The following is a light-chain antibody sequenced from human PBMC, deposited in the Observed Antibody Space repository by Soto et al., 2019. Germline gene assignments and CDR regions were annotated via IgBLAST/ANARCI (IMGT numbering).Light chain of an antibody. CDR2: EDT. CDR1: SRDVGIYNL. CDR3: CSYAGRSTYV. V-gene: IGLV2-23*01. J-gene: IGLJ1*01. Sequence: QSLLTQPASVSGSPGQSITISCTGTSRDVGIYNLVSWYQLHPGKVPKLIIYEDTKRPAGISSRFSGSESGITAFLTISGLQAEDEADYYCCSYAGRSTYVFGTGTKVTVL.